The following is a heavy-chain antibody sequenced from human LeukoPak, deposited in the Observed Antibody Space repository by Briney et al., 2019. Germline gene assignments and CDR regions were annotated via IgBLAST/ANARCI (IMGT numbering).Heavy chain of an antibody. V-gene: IGHV4-34*01. D-gene: IGHD3-3*01. J-gene: IGHJ3*02. CDR1: GGSFSGYY. Sequence: SETLSLTCAVYGGSFSGYYWSWIRQPPGKGLEWIGEINHSGSTNYNPSLKSRVTISVDTSKNQFSLKLSSVTAADTAVYYCARGSLNTYYDFWSGYFAFDIWGQGTMVTVSS. CDR2: INHSGST. CDR3: ARGSLNTYYDFWSGYFAFDI.